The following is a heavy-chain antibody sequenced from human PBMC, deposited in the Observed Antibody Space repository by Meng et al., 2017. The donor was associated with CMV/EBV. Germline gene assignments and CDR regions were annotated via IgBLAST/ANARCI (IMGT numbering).Heavy chain of an antibody. J-gene: IGHJ4*02. CDR2: INHSGCT. CDR1: GGAFSGYY. D-gene: IGHD3-22*01. Sequence: HVQLQQVGAGLLKPSQTPAPTGAFYGGAFSGYYWSWIRQPPGKGLEWIGKINHSGCTNYIPSLKSRATISVDTSKNQFSLKLSSVTAADTAVYYCARVWDSGWDYWGQGTLVTVSS. V-gene: IGHV4-34*01. CDR3: ARVWDSGWDY.